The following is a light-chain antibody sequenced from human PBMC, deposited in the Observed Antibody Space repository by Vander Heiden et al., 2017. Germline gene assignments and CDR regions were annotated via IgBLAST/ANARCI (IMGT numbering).Light chain of an antibody. CDR2: EVS. J-gene: IGLJ3*02. V-gene: IGLV2-18*02. Sequence: QSALTQPPSVSGSLGQSVTLSCTGTSSDVGSYNLVSWYQQSPGTAPKLMIYEVSDRPSGVPDRFSGSKSGNTASLTISGLQAEDEGDYYCSSYTSSTTWVFGGGTKLTVL. CDR1: SSDVGSYNL. CDR3: SSYTSSTTWV.